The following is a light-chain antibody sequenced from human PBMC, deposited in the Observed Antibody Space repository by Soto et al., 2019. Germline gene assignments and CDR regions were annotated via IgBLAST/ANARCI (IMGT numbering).Light chain of an antibody. J-gene: IGKJ2*01. CDR1: QPISTN. CDR2: DAS. Sequence: EIVITPSPATLSVSPGERVTLSCRASQPISTNLGWYQHKPGQAPRLLIFDASTRATGVPDRFSGSGSGTDFTLTISSLQSEDFAVYYCQQYNNWPYTFGQGTKVDIK. V-gene: IGKV3-15*01. CDR3: QQYNNWPYT.